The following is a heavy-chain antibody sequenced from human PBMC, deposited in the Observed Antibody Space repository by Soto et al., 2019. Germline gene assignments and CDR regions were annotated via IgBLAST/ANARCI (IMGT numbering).Heavy chain of an antibody. CDR3: ARDTYCGGDCHSGYYYDMDV. CDR2: IIPMSGTT. Sequence: QVQLVQSGAEVKKPGSSVKVSCKASGGTFSSNAVSWVRQAPGLGLEWMGGIIPMSGTTKYAQKFQGRVTITADESTSTAYMELSSLRSEDTAVYYCARDTYCGGDCHSGYYYDMDVWGQGTTVTVSS. V-gene: IGHV1-69*01. D-gene: IGHD2-21*02. CDR1: GGTFSSNA. J-gene: IGHJ6*02.